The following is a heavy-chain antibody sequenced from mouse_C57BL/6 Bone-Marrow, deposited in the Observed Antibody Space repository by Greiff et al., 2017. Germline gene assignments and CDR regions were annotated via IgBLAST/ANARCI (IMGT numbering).Heavy chain of an antibody. J-gene: IGHJ4*01. CDR3: ARDGYYGNYGYAMDY. D-gene: IGHD2-1*01. CDR2: INYDGSST. CDR1: GFTFSDYY. V-gene: IGHV5-16*01. Sequence: EVKLVESEGGLVQPGSSMKLSCTASGFTFSDYYMAWVRQVPEKGLEWVANINYDGSSTYYLDSLKSRFIISRDNAKNILYLQMSSLKSEDTATYYCARDGYYGNYGYAMDYWGQGTSVTVSS.